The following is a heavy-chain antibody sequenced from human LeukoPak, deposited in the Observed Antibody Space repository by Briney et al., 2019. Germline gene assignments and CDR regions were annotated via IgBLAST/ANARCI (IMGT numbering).Heavy chain of an antibody. CDR3: ARSYSSSSPYCDY. J-gene: IGHJ4*02. CDR2: IYYSGGT. Sequence: SETLSLTCTVSGGSISSYYWSWIRQPPGKGLEWIGYIYYSGGTNYNPSLKSRVTISVDTSKNQFSLKLTSVTAADTAVYYCARSYSSSSPYCDYWGQGTLVTVSS. CDR1: GGSISSYY. V-gene: IGHV4-59*01. D-gene: IGHD6-6*01.